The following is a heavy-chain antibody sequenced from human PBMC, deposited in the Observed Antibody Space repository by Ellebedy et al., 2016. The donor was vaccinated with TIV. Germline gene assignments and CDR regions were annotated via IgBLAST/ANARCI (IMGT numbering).Heavy chain of an antibody. D-gene: IGHD2-2*01. CDR1: GYTLTELS. Sequence: AASVKVSCKVSGYTLTELSMHWVRQAPGKGLEWVGGFDPEDGETIYAQKFQGRVTMTEDTSTDTAYMELSSLRSEDTAVYYCATGTEIVVVPAAMRRPGYYYYGMDVWGQGTTVTVSS. CDR2: FDPEDGET. CDR3: ATGTEIVVVPAAMRRPGYYYYGMDV. V-gene: IGHV1-24*01. J-gene: IGHJ6*02.